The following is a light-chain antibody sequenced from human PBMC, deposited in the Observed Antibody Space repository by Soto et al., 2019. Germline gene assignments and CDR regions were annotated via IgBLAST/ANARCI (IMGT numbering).Light chain of an antibody. J-gene: IGLJ3*02. Sequence: QSVLTQPASVSGSPGQSITISCTGTSSDVGGYNYVSWYQHHPGKAPKLMIYEVSNRPSGVSNRFSGSKSGNTASLTISGLQAEDEADYYCSSYTSSNTPSVFGGGTKLTVL. CDR1: SSDVGGYNY. CDR2: EVS. CDR3: SSYTSSNTPSV. V-gene: IGLV2-14*01.